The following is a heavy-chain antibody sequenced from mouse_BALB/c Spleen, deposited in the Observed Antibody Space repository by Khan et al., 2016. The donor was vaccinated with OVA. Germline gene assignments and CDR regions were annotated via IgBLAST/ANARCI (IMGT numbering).Heavy chain of an antibody. CDR1: GFTFSSYG. CDR3: SRQTPALHAMDY. J-gene: IGHJ4*01. CDR2: ISSGGSYT. V-gene: IGHV5-6*01. Sequence: EVELVESGGDLVKPGGSLKLSCAASGFTFSSYGMSWVRQTPDKRLEWVATISSGGSYTYYPDSVKGRFTISTDNAKNPLYLQMTSLTSEATAMYYCSRQTPALHAMDYWGQGTSVTVSS.